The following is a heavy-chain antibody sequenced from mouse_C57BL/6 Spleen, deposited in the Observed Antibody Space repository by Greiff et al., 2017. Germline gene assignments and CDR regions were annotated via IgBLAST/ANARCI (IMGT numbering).Heavy chain of an antibody. CDR1: GYSFTDYN. Sequence: EVQLQQPGPELVKPGASVKISCKASGYSFTDYNMNWVKQSNGKSLEWIGVINPNYGPTSYNQKFKGKATLTVDQSSSTAYMQLNSLTSEDSAVXDCATNYYGSSYPFAYWGQGTLVTVSA. CDR2: INPNYGPT. D-gene: IGHD1-1*01. V-gene: IGHV1-39*01. CDR3: ATNYYGSSYPFAY. J-gene: IGHJ3*01.